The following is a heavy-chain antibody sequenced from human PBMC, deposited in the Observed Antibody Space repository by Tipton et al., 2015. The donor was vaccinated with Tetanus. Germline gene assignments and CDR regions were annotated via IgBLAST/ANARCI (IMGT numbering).Heavy chain of an antibody. D-gene: IGHD3-9*01. CDR3: ARATEHDIMTGYDN. CDR2: ISYSGST. Sequence: TLSLTCAVSGGSFSGNYWNWIRQPPGKGLEWIGYISYSGSTNSNYSLKSRITISQDTSKNQFSLKLTSVTAADTAVYYCARATEHDIMTGYDNWGPGTQVTVSS. CDR1: GGSFSGNY. J-gene: IGHJ4*02. V-gene: IGHV4-59*01.